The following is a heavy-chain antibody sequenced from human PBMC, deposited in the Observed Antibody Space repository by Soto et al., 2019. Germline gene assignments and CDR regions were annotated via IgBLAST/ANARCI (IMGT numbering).Heavy chain of an antibody. J-gene: IGHJ4*02. CDR3: ASRRTDSSGWFLYFDY. D-gene: IGHD6-19*01. CDR1: GGSISSYY. CDR2: IYYSGST. V-gene: IGHV4-59*08. Sequence: PSETLSLTCTVSGGSISSYYWSWIRQPPGKGLEWIGYIYYSGSTNYNPSLKSRVTISVDTSKNQFSLKLSSVTAADTAVYYCASRRTDSSGWFLYFDYWGQGTLVTVSS.